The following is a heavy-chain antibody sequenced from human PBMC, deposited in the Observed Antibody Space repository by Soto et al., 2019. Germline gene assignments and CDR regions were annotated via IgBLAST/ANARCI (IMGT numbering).Heavy chain of an antibody. CDR3: ARDRHDSSGYYYVPDYYYYYGMDV. CDR1: GFTFSSYE. D-gene: IGHD3-22*01. CDR2: ISSSGSTI. V-gene: IGHV3-48*03. Sequence: PWGSLRLSCAASGFTFSSYEMNWVRQAPGKGLEWVSYISSSGSTIYYADSVKGRFTISRDNAKNSLYLQMNSLRAEDTAVYYCARDRHDSSGYYYVPDYYYYYGMDVWGQGTTVTVSS. J-gene: IGHJ6*02.